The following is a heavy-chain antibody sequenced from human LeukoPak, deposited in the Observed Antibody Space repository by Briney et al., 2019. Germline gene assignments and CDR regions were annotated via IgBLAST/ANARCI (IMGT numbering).Heavy chain of an antibody. CDR1: GGTFSSYT. J-gene: IGHJ4*02. D-gene: IGHD6-19*01. V-gene: IGHV1-69*02. Sequence: SVKVSCKASGGTFSSYTISWVRQAPGQGLEWMGRIIPILGIANYAPKFQGRVTITADKSTSTAYMELSSLRSEDTAVYYCATRYSSGWYYFDYWGQGTLVTVSS. CDR3: ATRYSSGWYYFDY. CDR2: IIPILGIA.